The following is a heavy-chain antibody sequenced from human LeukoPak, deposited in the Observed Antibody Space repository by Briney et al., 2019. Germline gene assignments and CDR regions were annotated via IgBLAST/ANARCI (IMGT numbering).Heavy chain of an antibody. CDR2: LFSGVST. Sequence: PGGSLRLSCAASTFTCSGNYISWVRQAPVKGLDWISVLFSGVSTYYADSVKGRFIISRDNSKNTLYLQMNSLRGDNTAAYYCARGRGTYRNTFYIWGQGTMVTVSS. CDR3: ARGRGTYRNTFYI. CDR1: TFTCSGNY. V-gene: IGHV3-53*01. J-gene: IGHJ3*02. D-gene: IGHD1-14*01.